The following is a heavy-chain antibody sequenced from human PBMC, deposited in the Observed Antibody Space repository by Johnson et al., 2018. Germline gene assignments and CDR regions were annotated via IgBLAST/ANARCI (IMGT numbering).Heavy chain of an antibody. CDR1: GFSFSSYG. Sequence: QVQLVESGGGVVQPGRSLRLSCAASGFSFSSYGMHWVRPAPGQGLEWLAVISYDGSNKYFSDSVKGRFAISSDNSDNTLYLQMNSLRAEDTAVYYCAKSGTTMVMLDPLDMWGQGTMVVVSS. V-gene: IGHV3-30*18. D-gene: IGHD5-18*01. CDR3: AKSGTTMVMLDPLDM. J-gene: IGHJ3*02. CDR2: ISYDGSNK.